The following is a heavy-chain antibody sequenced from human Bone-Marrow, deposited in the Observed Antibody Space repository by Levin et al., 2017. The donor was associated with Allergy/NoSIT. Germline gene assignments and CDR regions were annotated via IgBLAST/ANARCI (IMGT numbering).Heavy chain of an antibody. CDR3: AKGSSGWFQETDS. V-gene: IGHV3-23*01. CDR2: ISGSGDVT. CDR1: GFTFHTSA. Sequence: GGSLRLSCTASGFTFHTSAMTWVRQAPGRGLAWVSAISGSGDVTLYADSVKGRFTVFRDNSKNMLFLQMDSLRVEDTAVFYCAKGSSGWFQETDSWGQGTLVTVSS. J-gene: IGHJ4*02. D-gene: IGHD6-19*01.